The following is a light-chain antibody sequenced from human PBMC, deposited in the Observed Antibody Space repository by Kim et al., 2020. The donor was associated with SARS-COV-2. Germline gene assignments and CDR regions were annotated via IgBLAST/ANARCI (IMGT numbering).Light chain of an antibody. CDR2: SDS. CDR3: QVWDSSSDHRG. Sequence: APGTAARFTGGGNNIGSKSWRGYQRKQGQAPVLVIYSDSDRNSGIPERFSGSNSGNTATLTSSRFDAGDEADYYCQVWDSSSDHRGFGGGTQRTVL. CDR1: NIGSKS. J-gene: IGLJ3*02. V-gene: IGLV3-21*04.